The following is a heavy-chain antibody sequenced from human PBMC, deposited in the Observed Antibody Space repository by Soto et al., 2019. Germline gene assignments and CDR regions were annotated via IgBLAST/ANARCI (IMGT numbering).Heavy chain of an antibody. V-gene: IGHV2-5*01. Sequence: QITLKESGPTLMRPTQTLTLTCTFSGFSLSTHEVGVAWIRQPPGKALEWLALIYWNDDARYSPSLKNRLTITKDTSKNQVGLTMANVGPVDTATYFCVHDGKMGYTGYDRFDYWGQGTLVTVSS. D-gene: IGHD5-12*01. CDR1: GFSLSTHEVG. J-gene: IGHJ4*02. CDR2: IYWNDDA. CDR3: VHDGKMGYTGYDRFDY.